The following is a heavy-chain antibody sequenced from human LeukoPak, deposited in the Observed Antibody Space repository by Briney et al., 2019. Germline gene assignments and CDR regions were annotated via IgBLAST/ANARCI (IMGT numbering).Heavy chain of an antibody. CDR2: IIPIFGTA. CDR3: ARGRYLGYCSGGSCREFDY. V-gene: IGHV1-69*13. CDR1: GGTFSSYA. Sequence: ASVKVSCKASGGTFSSYAISWVRQAPGQGLEWMGGIIPIFGTANYAQKFQGRVTITADESTSTAYMELSSLRSEDTAVYYCARGRYLGYCSGGSCREFDYWGQGTLVTVSS. D-gene: IGHD2-15*01. J-gene: IGHJ4*02.